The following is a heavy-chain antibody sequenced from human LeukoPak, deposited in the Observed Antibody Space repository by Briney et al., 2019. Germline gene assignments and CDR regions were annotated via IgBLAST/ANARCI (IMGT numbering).Heavy chain of an antibody. CDR1: GFTFSSYS. CDR2: ISSSSSYI. V-gene: IGHV3-21*01. D-gene: IGHD6-13*01. J-gene: IGHJ4*02. Sequence: GGSLRLSCAASGFTFSSYSMNWVRQAPGRGMKWVSSISSSSSYIYYADSVKGRFTISRDNAKNSLYLQMNSLRAEDTAVYYCARVGAAAGGTYFDYWGQGTLVTVSS. CDR3: ARVGAAAGGTYFDY.